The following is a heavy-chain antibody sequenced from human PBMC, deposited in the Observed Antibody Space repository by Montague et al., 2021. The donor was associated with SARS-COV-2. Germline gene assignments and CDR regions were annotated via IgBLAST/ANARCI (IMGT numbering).Heavy chain of an antibody. CDR3: AKGRGTSCSDY. Sequence: SRRLSCATSGFTVSTPVVSCVRQAPGQGLECVSTIDGGGGSTYYADSMRGRFTISRDNSENTLYLQMNSLRAEDTAIYYCAKGRGTSCSDYWGRGTLVTVSS. D-gene: IGHD2-15*01. CDR2: IDGGGGST. CDR1: GFTVSTPV. J-gene: IGHJ4*02. V-gene: IGHV3-23*01.